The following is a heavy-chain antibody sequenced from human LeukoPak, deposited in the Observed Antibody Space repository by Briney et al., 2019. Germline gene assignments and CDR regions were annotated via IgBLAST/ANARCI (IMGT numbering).Heavy chain of an antibody. CDR2: INANSGGT. CDR3: ARAPGSSGWYVLEYFQH. V-gene: IGHV1-2*02. Sequence: ASVKVSCKASGYTFTGYYMHWVRQAPGQGLEWGGWINANSGGTNYAQKFQGRVPMTRDTSISTAYMELSRLRSDATAVYYCARAPGSSGWYVLEYFQHWGQGTLVTASS. D-gene: IGHD6-19*01. J-gene: IGHJ1*01. CDR1: GYTFTGYY.